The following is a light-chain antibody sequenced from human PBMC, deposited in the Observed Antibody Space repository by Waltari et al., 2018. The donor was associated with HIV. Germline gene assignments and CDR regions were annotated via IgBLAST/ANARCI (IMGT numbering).Light chain of an antibody. CDR3: CSYAGSSYV. V-gene: IGLV2-23*02. CDR2: EVS. J-gene: IGLJ1*01. CDR1: SSDARCYNL. Sequence: QSALTQPASVSGSPGQSTTIPCTRPSSDARCYNLVSWYHQHPGKAPKLMIYEVSTRPSGVSNRFSGSKSGNTASLTISGLQAEDEADYYCCSYAGSSYVFGTGTKVTVL.